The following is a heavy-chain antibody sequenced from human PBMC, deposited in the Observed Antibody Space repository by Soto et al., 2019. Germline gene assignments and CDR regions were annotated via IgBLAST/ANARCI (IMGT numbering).Heavy chain of an antibody. V-gene: IGHV3-11*06. J-gene: IGHJ4*02. CDR3: ARSNGDYERAYFDY. CDR2: VSTSNFYI. Sequence: QVQLVESGGGLVKPGGSLRLSCAASGFSFSVYYMTWIRQTPGKGLEWLSYVSTSNFYIRYADSVKGRFTISRDNAKKTLFLQMDNLRADDTATYYCARSNGDYERAYFDYWGQGTLVAVSS. D-gene: IGHD2-21*02. CDR1: GFSFSVYY.